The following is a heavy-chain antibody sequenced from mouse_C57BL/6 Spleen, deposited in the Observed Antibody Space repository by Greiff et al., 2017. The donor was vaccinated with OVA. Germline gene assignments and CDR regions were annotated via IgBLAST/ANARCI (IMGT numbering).Heavy chain of an antibody. V-gene: IGHV1-61*01. J-gene: IGHJ4*01. D-gene: IGHD1-1*01. CDR3: ARGYFTTVVDYAMDY. Sequence: VKLQQPGAELVRPGSSVKLPCKASGYTFTSYWMDWVKQRPGQGLEWIGNIYPSDSETHYNQKFKDKATLTVDKSSSTAYMQLSSLTSEDSAVYYCARGYFTTVVDYAMDYWGQGTSVTVSS. CDR2: IYPSDSET. CDR1: GYTFTSYW.